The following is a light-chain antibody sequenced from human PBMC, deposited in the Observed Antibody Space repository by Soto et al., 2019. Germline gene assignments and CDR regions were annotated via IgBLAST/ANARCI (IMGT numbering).Light chain of an antibody. V-gene: IGKV3-20*01. CDR3: QQYVRSPVT. J-gene: IGKJ4*01. Sequence: EIVMTQSPGTLSLSPGERATLSCRASQSINNDYLAWYQQKPGQAPRLLIHGVSNRASGIPDRFSGSGSGTDFTFTISRLEPEDFAVYYCQQYVRSPVTFGGGTKVEIK. CDR2: GVS. CDR1: QSINNDY.